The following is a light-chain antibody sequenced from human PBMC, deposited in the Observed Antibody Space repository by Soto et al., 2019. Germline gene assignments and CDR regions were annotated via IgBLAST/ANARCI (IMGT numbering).Light chain of an antibody. Sequence: EIVMTQSPDTLSVSPGERAALACRTSQSVSSDLACYQHKPGQAPSLLLYGASTRATGIPARFSGSGCGTEFTFTISSLLSEAFALSYCHACSSWAPYTFGPGTKLEIK. CDR2: GAS. CDR3: HACSSWAPYT. J-gene: IGKJ2*01. V-gene: IGKV3D-15*01. CDR1: QSVSSD.